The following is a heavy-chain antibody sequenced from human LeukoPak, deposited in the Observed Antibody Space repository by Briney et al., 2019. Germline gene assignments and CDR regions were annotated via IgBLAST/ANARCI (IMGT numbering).Heavy chain of an antibody. J-gene: IGHJ5*02. CDR3: ARGDVLLWLGELLPGWFDP. D-gene: IGHD3-10*01. CDR2: IYYTGST. V-gene: IGHV4-59*01. Sequence: SETLSLTCTVSGGSISSYYWSWIRQPPGKGLEWIGYIYYTGSTNYNPSLKSRVAISVDTSKNQFSLKLTSVTAADTAVYYCARGDVLLWLGELLPGWFDPWGQRTLVTISS. CDR1: GGSISSYY.